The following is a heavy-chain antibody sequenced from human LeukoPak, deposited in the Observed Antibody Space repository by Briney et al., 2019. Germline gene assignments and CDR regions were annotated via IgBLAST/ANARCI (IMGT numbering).Heavy chain of an antibody. D-gene: IGHD2-15*01. CDR2: IYSSGST. CDR3: ARDSPPAHCSGGSCYFDY. CDR1: GGSISSYY. J-gene: IGHJ4*02. V-gene: IGHV4-4*07. Sequence: SETLSLTCTVSGGSISSYYWSWIRQPAGKGLEWIGRIYSSGSTDYNPSLKSRVTMSVDTSKNKFSLKLSSVTAADTAVYYCARDSPPAHCSGGSCYFDYWGQGTLVTVSS.